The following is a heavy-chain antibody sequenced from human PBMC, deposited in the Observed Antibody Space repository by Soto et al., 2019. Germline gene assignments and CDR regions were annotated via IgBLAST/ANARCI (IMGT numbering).Heavy chain of an antibody. Sequence: QVQLVESGGGVVQPGGSLRHSCAASGFILSDFAMHWVRQAPGRGLEWVAVILKDGKSKYYADSVRGRFTISSDTSKATIFLPLTSLRLDDAAVYYCAKTGCNGVSCCSWFDPWGQGTPVIVSS. D-gene: IGHD2-15*01. CDR2: ILKDGKSK. CDR3: AKTGCNGVSCCSWFDP. J-gene: IGHJ5*02. CDR1: GFILSDFA. V-gene: IGHV3-30*04.